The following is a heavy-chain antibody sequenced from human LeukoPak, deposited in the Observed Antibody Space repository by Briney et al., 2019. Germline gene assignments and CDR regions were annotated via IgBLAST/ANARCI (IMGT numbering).Heavy chain of an antibody. CDR2: ITGSGGGT. V-gene: IGHV3-23*01. D-gene: IGHD3-22*01. CDR1: GFTFSNYA. Sequence: GGSLRLSCAASGFTFSNYAMSWVRQAPGKGPEWVSGITGSGGGTYYADSVKGRCTISRDNSKKTLYLQMNSLRAEDTAVYYCAKDGSGYYPNYFDYWGQGTLVTVSS. CDR3: AKDGSGYYPNYFDY. J-gene: IGHJ4*02.